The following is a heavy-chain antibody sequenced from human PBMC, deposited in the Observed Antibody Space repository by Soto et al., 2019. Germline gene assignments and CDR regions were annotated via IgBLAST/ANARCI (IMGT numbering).Heavy chain of an antibody. V-gene: IGHV4-59*01. Sequence: QVQLQESRPGLVKPSETLSLTCTVSGGSISSYYWSWMRQPPGKELEWIGYIYYSGSTNYKPSLKSRVTISVDTSKNQFSLKLSSVTAADTAVYYCAKPRRYCSGGSCYRDAFDIWGQGTMVTVSS. CDR1: GGSISSYY. CDR2: IYYSGST. J-gene: IGHJ3*02. D-gene: IGHD2-15*01. CDR3: AKPRRYCSGGSCYRDAFDI.